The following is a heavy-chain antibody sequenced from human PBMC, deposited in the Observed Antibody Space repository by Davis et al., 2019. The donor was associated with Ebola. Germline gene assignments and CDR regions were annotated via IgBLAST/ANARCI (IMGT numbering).Heavy chain of an antibody. CDR3: ARVFMLKRGTPENQFDP. D-gene: IGHD3-10*02. Sequence: PGGSLRLSCVASGFTFGSYAMHWVRQTPGKGLEWVAVISYDGNEKYHADTVKGRCTISRDNSKDTLYLQMHRLGAEDTAVYYCARVFMLKRGTPENQFDPWGQGTLVTVSS. J-gene: IGHJ5*02. CDR2: ISYDGNEK. CDR1: GFTFGSYA. V-gene: IGHV3-30-3*01.